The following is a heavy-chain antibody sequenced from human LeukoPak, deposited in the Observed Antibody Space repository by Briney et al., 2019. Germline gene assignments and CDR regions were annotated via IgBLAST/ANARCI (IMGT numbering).Heavy chain of an antibody. D-gene: IGHD2-2*01. J-gene: IGHJ4*02. V-gene: IGHV3-30-3*01. CDR1: GFTFSSYA. Sequence: GGSLRLSCAASGFTFSSYAMHWVRQAPGKGLEWVAVISYDGSNKYYADSVKGRFTISRDNSKNTLYLQMNSLRAEDTAVYYCAKGSYCSSTSCPYYFDYWGQGTLVTVSS. CDR2: ISYDGSNK. CDR3: AKGSYCSSTSCPYYFDY.